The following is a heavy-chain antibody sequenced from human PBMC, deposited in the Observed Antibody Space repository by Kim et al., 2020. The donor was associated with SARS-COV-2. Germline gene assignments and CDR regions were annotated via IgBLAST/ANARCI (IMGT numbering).Heavy chain of an antibody. CDR3: ARRGLDSTSCSLCLEY. D-gene: IGHD2-2*01. J-gene: IGHJ4*01. Sequence: SETLSLTCAVYGGSFSGYYWNWIRQPPGKGLEWIGEVYQNGNTNYNPSLESRVTMSVDTSKSQFSLKLTSVTAADTAVYYCARRGLDSTSCSLCLEYWG. CDR2: VYQNGNT. CDR1: GGSFSGYY. V-gene: IGHV4-34*01.